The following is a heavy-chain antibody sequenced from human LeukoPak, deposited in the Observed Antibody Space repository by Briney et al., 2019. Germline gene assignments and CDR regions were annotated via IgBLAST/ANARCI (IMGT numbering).Heavy chain of an antibody. Sequence: GASVKVSCKSPGYTFASYGFTWVRQAPGQGLEWMGWISAYNGNTNYAQKLQGRVTMTTDTSTSTAYMELRSLRSDDTAVYYCARGFGRIAARKTGSFDYWGQGTLVTVSS. CDR2: ISAYNGNT. D-gene: IGHD6-6*01. J-gene: IGHJ4*02. V-gene: IGHV1-18*01. CDR3: ARGFGRIAARKTGSFDY. CDR1: GYTFASYG.